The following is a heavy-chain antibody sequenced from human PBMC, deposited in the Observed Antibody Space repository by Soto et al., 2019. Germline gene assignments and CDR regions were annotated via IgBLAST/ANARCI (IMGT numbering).Heavy chain of an antibody. Sequence: GGSLKLSCAASGFAFLNAWLSWVRQAPGKGLEWVGRIMSKTHGGTIDYTAPVKDRFIMSRDDSKNTLYLQMNSLKTEDTAVYYCAAGTGRTDFDYWGQGT. V-gene: IGHV3-15*01. CDR1: GFAFLNAW. CDR3: AAGTGRTDFDY. D-gene: IGHD2-2*01. CDR2: IMSKTHGGTI. J-gene: IGHJ4*02.